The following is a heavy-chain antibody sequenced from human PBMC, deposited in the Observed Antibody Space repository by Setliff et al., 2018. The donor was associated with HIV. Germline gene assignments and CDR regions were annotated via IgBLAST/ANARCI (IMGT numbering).Heavy chain of an antibody. V-gene: IGHV4-59*12. CDR2: IYYSGST. CDR1: GGSINSYY. J-gene: IGHJ4*02. D-gene: IGHD2-21*02. CDR3: AREGDGIDF. Sequence: SETLSLTCTVSGGSINSYYWSWIRQPPGKGLEWIGYIYYSGSTNYNPSLKSRVTISVDTSKNQFSLKLTAVTAADSAVYYCAREGDGIDFWGQGTLGTVSS.